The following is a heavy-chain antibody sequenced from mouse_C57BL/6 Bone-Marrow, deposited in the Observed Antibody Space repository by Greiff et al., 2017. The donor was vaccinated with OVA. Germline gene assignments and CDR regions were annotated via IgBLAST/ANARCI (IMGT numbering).Heavy chain of an antibody. V-gene: IGHV5-12*01. J-gene: IGHJ3*01. CDR2: ISNGGGST. CDR1: GFTFSDYY. Sequence: EVHLVESGGGLVQPGGSLKLSCAASGFTFSDYYMYWVRQTPEKRLEWVAYISNGGGSTYYPDTVKGRFTISRDNAKNTLYLQMSRLKSEDTAMYYCARHGLLRPFAYWGQGTLVTVSA. D-gene: IGHD1-1*01. CDR3: ARHGLLRPFAY.